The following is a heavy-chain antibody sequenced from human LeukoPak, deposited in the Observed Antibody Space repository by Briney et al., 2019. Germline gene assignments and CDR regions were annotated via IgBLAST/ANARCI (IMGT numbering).Heavy chain of an antibody. CDR3: ARVPSGDFWSGYWFDY. Sequence: SSETLSLTCAVYGGSFSGYYWSWIRQPPGKGLEWIGEINHSGSTNYNPSLKSRVTISVDTSKNQFSLKLSSVTAADTAVYYCARVPSGDFWSGYWFDYWGQGTLVTVSS. V-gene: IGHV4-34*01. CDR1: GGSFSGYY. D-gene: IGHD3-3*01. J-gene: IGHJ4*02. CDR2: INHSGST.